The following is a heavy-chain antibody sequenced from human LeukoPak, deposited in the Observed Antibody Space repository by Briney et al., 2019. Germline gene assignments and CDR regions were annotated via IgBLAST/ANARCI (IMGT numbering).Heavy chain of an antibody. J-gene: IGHJ2*01. Sequence: KPSEPLSLTCTVSGGSISSYYWSWIRQPPGKGLEWIGYIYYSGSTNYNPSLKSRVTISVDTSKNQFFLKLSSVTAADTAVYYCASSGYDFWSGYSSNWYFDLWGRGTLVTVSS. CDR3: ASSGYDFWSGYSSNWYFDL. V-gene: IGHV4-59*01. CDR2: IYYSGST. CDR1: GGSISSYY. D-gene: IGHD3-3*01.